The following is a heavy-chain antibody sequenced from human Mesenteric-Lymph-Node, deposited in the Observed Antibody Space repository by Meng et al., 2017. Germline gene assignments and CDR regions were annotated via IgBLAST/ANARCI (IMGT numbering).Heavy chain of an antibody. CDR2: ISAYNVNT. Sequence: ASVKVSCKASGYTFTSSGITWVRQAPGQGLEWMGWISAYNVNTNYAQKFQGRVTMTTDASTSTAYMELRSLRSDDTAVYYCARDRGFCSGRTCYSTPFDYWGQGTLVTVSS. CDR3: ARDRGFCSGRTCYSTPFDY. J-gene: IGHJ4*02. CDR1: GYTFTSSG. V-gene: IGHV1-18*01. D-gene: IGHD2-15*01.